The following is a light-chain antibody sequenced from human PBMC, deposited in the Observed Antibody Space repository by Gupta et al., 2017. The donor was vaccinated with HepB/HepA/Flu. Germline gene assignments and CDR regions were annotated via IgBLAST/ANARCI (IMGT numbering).Light chain of an antibody. Sequence: DIQMTQSPSSLSASLGDRVIITCRASHTISTYFNWYQQKPGKAPKLLIYGASSLQSGIPSRFSGSYSGTDFTLTISSLQPEDFATYYCQQSYTTPCTFGQGTMLEIK. J-gene: IGKJ2*02. CDR1: HTISTY. CDR3: QQSYTTPCT. V-gene: IGKV1-39*01. CDR2: GAS.